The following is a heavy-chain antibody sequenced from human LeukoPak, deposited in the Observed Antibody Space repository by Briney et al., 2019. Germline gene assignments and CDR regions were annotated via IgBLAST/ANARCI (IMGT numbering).Heavy chain of an antibody. CDR1: GFTFSSYW. J-gene: IGHJ4*02. Sequence: GGSLRLSCAASGFTFSSYWMHWVRQVPGKGLVWVSRINSDGSTTTYADSVKGRFTISRDNAKNTLYLQMNSLRAEDTAVYYCARGYSGSYRVDYWGQGTLVTVSP. CDR2: INSDGSTT. CDR3: ARGYSGSYRVDY. D-gene: IGHD1-26*01. V-gene: IGHV3-74*01.